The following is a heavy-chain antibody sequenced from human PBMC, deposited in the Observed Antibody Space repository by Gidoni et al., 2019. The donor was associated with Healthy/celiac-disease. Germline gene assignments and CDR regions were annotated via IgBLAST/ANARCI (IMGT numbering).Heavy chain of an antibody. CDR2: INPSGGST. CDR1: GYTFTSYY. CDR3: ARVMRAAGSYYGMDV. D-gene: IGHD6-13*01. J-gene: IGHJ6*02. V-gene: IGHV1-46*03. Sequence: QVQLVQSGAEVKKPGASVKVSCKASGYTFTSYYMHWVRQAPGQGLEWMGIINPSGGSTSYAQKFQGRVTMTRDTSTSTVYMELSSLRSEDTAVYYCARVMRAAGSYYGMDVWGQGTTVTVSS.